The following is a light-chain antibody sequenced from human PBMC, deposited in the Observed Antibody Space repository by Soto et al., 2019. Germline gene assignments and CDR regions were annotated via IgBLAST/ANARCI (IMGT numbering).Light chain of an antibody. J-gene: IGLJ1*01. Sequence: QSVLTQPPSVSGAPGQRVTISCTGSSSNIGAGYDVHWFQQFPGTAPKLLIYSSYNRPSGVPDRFSGSKSGTSASLAITGLQAEDEADFYCQSYDSSLSAHVFGTGTKVTVL. CDR1: SSNIGAGYD. CDR2: SSY. V-gene: IGLV1-40*01. CDR3: QSYDSSLSAHV.